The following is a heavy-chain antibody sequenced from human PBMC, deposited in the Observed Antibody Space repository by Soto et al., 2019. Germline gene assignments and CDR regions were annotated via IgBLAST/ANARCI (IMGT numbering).Heavy chain of an antibody. D-gene: IGHD2-15*01. CDR3: AGDSRVVAATQYYYYGMDV. Sequence: QVQLQESGPGLVKPSQTLSLTCTVSGGSISSGGYYWSWIRQHPGKGLEWIGYIYYSGSTYYNPSLKRRVTISVDTSKNQSSLKLSSVTAADTAVYYCAGDSRVVAATQYYYYGMDVWGQGTTVTVSS. CDR1: GGSISSGGYY. V-gene: IGHV4-31*03. CDR2: IYYSGST. J-gene: IGHJ6*02.